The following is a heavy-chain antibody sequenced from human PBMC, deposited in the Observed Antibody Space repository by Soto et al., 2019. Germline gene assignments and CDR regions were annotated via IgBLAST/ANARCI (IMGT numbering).Heavy chain of an antibody. CDR3: ARSYYDYVWGSYRSAHFDY. CDR1: GYTFTSYY. V-gene: IGHV1-46*01. CDR2: INPSGDST. Sequence: GASVKVSCKASGYTFTSYYMHWVRQAPGQGLEWMGIINPSGDSTSYAQKFQGRVTMTRDTSTSTVYMELSSLRSEDTAVYYCARSYYDYVWGSYRSAHFDYWGQGTLLTVSS. D-gene: IGHD3-16*02. J-gene: IGHJ4*02.